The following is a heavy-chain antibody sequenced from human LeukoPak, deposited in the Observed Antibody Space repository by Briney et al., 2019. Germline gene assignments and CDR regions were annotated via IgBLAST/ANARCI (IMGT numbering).Heavy chain of an antibody. CDR2: ISYDGSNK. Sequence: GGSLRLSCAASGFTFSSYGMHWVRQAPGKGLEWVAVISYDGSNKYYADSVKGRFTISRDNSKNTLYLQMNSLRAEDTAVYYCANSRVATIPWGQGTLVTVSS. J-gene: IGHJ5*02. V-gene: IGHV3-30*18. D-gene: IGHD5-12*01. CDR1: GFTFSSYG. CDR3: ANSRVATIP.